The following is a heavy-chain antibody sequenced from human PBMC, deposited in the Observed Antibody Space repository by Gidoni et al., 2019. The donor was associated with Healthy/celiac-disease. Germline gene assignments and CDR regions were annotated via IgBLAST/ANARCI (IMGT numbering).Heavy chain of an antibody. CDR2: ISWNSGSI. J-gene: IGHJ4*02. V-gene: IGHV3-9*01. CDR1: GFTFDDYA. CDR3: AKHWRRFTTSHAGYYFDY. Sequence: EVQLVESGGGLVQPGRSLRLSCAASGFTFDDYARHWVRQAPGKGLEWVSGISWNSGSIGYADSVKGRFTISRDNAKNSLYLQMNSLRAEDTALYYCAKHWRRFTTSHAGYYFDYWGQGTLITVSS. D-gene: IGHD3-3*01.